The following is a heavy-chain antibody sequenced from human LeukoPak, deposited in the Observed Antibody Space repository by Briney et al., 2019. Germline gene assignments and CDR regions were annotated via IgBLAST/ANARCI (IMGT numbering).Heavy chain of an antibody. CDR3: ARDLTDYSNLDY. CDR2: IWYDGSNK. CDR1: GFTFSSYG. Sequence: PGRSLRLSCAASGFTFSSYGMHWVRQAPGKGLEWVAVIWYDGSNKYYADSVKGRFTISRDNSKNTLYLQMNSLRAEDTAVYYCARDLTDYSNLDYWGQGTLVTVSS. J-gene: IGHJ4*02. V-gene: IGHV3-33*08. D-gene: IGHD4-11*01.